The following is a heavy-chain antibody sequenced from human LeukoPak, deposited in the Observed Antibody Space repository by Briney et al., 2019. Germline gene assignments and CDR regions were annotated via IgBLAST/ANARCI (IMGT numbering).Heavy chain of an antibody. V-gene: IGHV4-59*01. CDR3: AREDQGPYDSSGTTVPDY. CDR1: GGSISSYY. J-gene: IGHJ4*02. Sequence: PSETLSLTCTVSGGSISSYYWSWIRQPPGKGLEWIGYIYHSGSTNYNPSLKSRVTISVDTSKNQFSLKLSSVTAADTAVYYCAREDQGPYDSSGTTVPDYWGQGTLVTASS. CDR2: IYHSGST. D-gene: IGHD3-22*01.